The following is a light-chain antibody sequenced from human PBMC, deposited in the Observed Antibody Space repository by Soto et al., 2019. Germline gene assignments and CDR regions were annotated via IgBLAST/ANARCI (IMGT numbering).Light chain of an antibody. CDR3: SSYTSSTTWV. J-gene: IGLJ3*02. V-gene: IGLV2-14*01. CDR2: GVS. Sequence: QSALTQPASVSGSPGQSITNSCTGTSSDVGGYNYVSWYQQHPGKAPKLMIYGVSNRPSGVSSRFSGSKSGNTASLTISALQAEDEADYYCSSYTSSTTWVFGGGTKVTVL. CDR1: SSDVGGYNY.